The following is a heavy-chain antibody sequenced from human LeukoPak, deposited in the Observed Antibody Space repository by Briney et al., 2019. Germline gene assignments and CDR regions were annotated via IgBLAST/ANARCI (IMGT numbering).Heavy chain of an antibody. CDR1: GYTFTSYD. V-gene: IGHV1-8*01. D-gene: IGHD1-26*01. CDR3: AIVGAITTKTYQIDY. J-gene: IGHJ4*02. Sequence: GASVKVSCKASGYTFTSYDINWVRQATGQGLEWMGWMNPNSGNTGYAQKFQGRVTMTRNTSISTAYMELSSLRSEDTAVYYCAIVGAITTKTYQIDYWGQGTLVTVSS. CDR2: MNPNSGNT.